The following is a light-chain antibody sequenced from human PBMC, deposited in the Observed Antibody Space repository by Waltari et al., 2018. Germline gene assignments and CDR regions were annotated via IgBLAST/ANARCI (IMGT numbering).Light chain of an antibody. Sequence: DIQMTQSPSPLSASLGYRFTITCRASQSISSYLNWYQQKPGKAPKLLIYAASSLQSGVPSRFSGSGSGTDFTLTISSLQPEDFATYYCQQSYSTVTFGPGTKVDIK. CDR3: QQSYSTVT. J-gene: IGKJ3*01. V-gene: IGKV1-39*01. CDR1: QSISSY. CDR2: AAS.